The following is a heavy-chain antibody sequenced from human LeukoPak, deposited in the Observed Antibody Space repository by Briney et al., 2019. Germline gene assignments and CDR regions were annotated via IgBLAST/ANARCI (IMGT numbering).Heavy chain of an antibody. CDR2: ISGSGGST. J-gene: IGHJ5*02. D-gene: IGHD4-17*01. V-gene: IGHV3-23*01. Sequence: GGSLRLSCAASGFTFSSYAMSWVRQAPGKGLEWVSAISGSGGSTYYADSVKGRFTISRDNAKNSLYLQMNSLRAEDTAVYYCARDNPYGDLDPWGQGTLVTVSS. CDR3: ARDNPYGDLDP. CDR1: GFTFSSYA.